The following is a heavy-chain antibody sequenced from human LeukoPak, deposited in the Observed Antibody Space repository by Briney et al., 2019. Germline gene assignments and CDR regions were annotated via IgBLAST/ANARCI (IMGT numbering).Heavy chain of an antibody. J-gene: IGHJ4*02. CDR3: AKDGGGNWGSFDY. CDR1: GFTLRSYA. CDR2: IDGSGDSI. V-gene: IGHV3-23*01. D-gene: IGHD7-27*01. Sequence: GGSLRLSCAASGFTLRSYAMIWVRQAPGKGLEWVSAIDGSGDSIYYADSVKGRFTISRDNSKNTVYLQMNSLRAEDTAVYYCAKDGGGNWGSFDYWGQGTLVTVSS.